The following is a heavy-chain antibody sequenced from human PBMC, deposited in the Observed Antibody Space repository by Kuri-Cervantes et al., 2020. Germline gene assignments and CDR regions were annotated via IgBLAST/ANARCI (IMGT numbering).Heavy chain of an antibody. V-gene: IGHV3-73*01. CDR2: IRSKANSYAT. J-gene: IGHJ4*02. D-gene: IGHD2-2*01. CDR3: TRPVYCSSTSCYGQEY. CDR1: GFTFSSYA. Sequence: LSLTCAASGFTFSSYAMHWVRQASGKGLEWVGRIRSKANSYATAYAASVKGRFTISRDDSKNTAYLQMNSLKTEDTAVYYCTRPVYCSSTSCYGQEYWGQGTLVTVSS.